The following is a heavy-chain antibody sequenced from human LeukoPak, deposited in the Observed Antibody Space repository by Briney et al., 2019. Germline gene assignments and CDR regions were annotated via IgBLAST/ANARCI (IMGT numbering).Heavy chain of an antibody. Sequence: GGSLRLSCAASGFTFNLYAMSWVRQAPGKGLEWVSTISGSGGTTYYADSVKGRFTCSRDNSKNTLFLQMNSLRAEDTAVYYCARDPLSTCSSTSCYPDYWGQGTLVTVSS. V-gene: IGHV3-23*01. J-gene: IGHJ4*02. CDR1: GFTFNLYA. D-gene: IGHD2-2*01. CDR2: ISGSGGTT. CDR3: ARDPLSTCSSTSCYPDY.